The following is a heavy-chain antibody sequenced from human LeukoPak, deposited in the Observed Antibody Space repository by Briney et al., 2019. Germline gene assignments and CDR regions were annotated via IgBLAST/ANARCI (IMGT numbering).Heavy chain of an antibody. CDR1: GGSFSGYY. V-gene: IGHV4-34*01. D-gene: IGHD3-16*01. J-gene: IGHJ6*02. Sequence: SETLSLTCAVYGGSFSGYYWSWIRQPPGKGLEWIGEVNHSGSTNYNPSLKRRVTISVDTSKNQFSLKLSSVTAADTAVYYCARWGRRNYYYYYGMDVWGQGTTVTVSS. CDR3: ARWGRRNYYYYYGMDV. CDR2: VNHSGST.